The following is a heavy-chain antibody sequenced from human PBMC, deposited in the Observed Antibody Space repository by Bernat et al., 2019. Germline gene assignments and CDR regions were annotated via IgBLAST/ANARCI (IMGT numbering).Heavy chain of an antibody. CDR3: ARSGRTGAEYFQH. CDR2: IYYSGST. J-gene: IGHJ1*01. D-gene: IGHD1-26*01. V-gene: IGHV4-59*01. Sequence: QVQLQASGPGLVKPSETLSLTCTVSGGSISSYYWSWIRQPPGKGLEWIGYIYYSGSTNYNPSLKSRVTISVDTSKIQFSLKLSSVTAADTAVYYCARSGRTGAEYFQHWGQGTLVTVSS. CDR1: GGSISSYY.